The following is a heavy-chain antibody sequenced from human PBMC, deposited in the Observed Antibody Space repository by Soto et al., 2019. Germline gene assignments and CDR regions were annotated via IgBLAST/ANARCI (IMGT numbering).Heavy chain of an antibody. D-gene: IGHD3-22*01. CDR1: GFTFSNAW. Sequence: GGSLRLSCAASGFTFSNAWMTWVRQAPGQGLVWVGRIKSKTDGGTADYAAPVRGRFTTSRDDSKDTLYLQMSSLKTEDTAVYYCTTDAYYDTSGYWFWGQGTPVTVSS. J-gene: IGHJ4*02. CDR3: TTDAYYDTSGYWF. V-gene: IGHV3-15*01. CDR2: IKSKTDGGTA.